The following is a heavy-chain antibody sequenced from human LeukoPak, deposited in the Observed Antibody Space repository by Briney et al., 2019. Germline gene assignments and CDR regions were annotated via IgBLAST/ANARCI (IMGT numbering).Heavy chain of an antibody. Sequence: GGSLRLSCAASGFTFSDYYMSWIRQAPGKGLEWVSYISSSGNTIYYADSVKGRFTISRDNAQNSLYLQMNSLRAEDTAVYYCARFAAGGSYYYYMDVWGKGTTVTVSS. D-gene: IGHD6-25*01. J-gene: IGHJ6*03. CDR3: ARFAAGGSYYYYMDV. CDR2: ISSSGNTI. V-gene: IGHV3-11*01. CDR1: GFTFSDYY.